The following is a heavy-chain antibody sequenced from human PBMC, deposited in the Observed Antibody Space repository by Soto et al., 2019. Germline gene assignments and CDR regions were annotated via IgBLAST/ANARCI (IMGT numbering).Heavy chain of an antibody. J-gene: IGHJ6*02. V-gene: IGHV3-23*01. CDR2: VTSNGGTA. Sequence: EVQLLESGGGVVQPGGSLRLSCAASGFAFNTYAMAWVRQAPGKGPEWVSSVTSNGGTAFYADSVTGRFTISRDNSRSKLYLRLNSLGPEDTAIYSCAKGLLIDYYSYYCLDVWGQGNTVTVSS. CDR3: AKGLLIDYYSYYCLDV. D-gene: IGHD2-15*01. CDR1: GFAFNTYA.